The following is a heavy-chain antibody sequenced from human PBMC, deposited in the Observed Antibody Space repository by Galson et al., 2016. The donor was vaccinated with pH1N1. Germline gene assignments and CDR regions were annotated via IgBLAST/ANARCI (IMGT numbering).Heavy chain of an antibody. CDR3: ARVSSWYYVDF. J-gene: IGHJ4*02. Sequence: SLRLSCAASGFIFGDYWMSWVRQAPGKGLEWVANIKEDGSEKYYVDSVTGRFTVSSDNAKESLFLHRDSLRVEDTAVYYCARVSSWYYVDFWGQGTLITVSS. CDR2: IKEDGSEK. D-gene: IGHD6-13*01. V-gene: IGHV3-7*01. CDR1: GFIFGDYW.